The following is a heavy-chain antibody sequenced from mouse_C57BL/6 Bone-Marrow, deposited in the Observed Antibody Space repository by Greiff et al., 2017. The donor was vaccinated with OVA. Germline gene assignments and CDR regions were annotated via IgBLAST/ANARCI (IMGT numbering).Heavy chain of an antibody. J-gene: IGHJ4*01. V-gene: IGHV3-1*01. CDR1: GYSITSGYD. Sequence: EVQLVESGPGLVKPSQSLSLTCTVTGYSITSGYDWHLIRHFPGNKLEWMGYIRYSGSTNYNPSFQSRISITHDTSKNHFFMNLTSVTTEDTATYYWERVDHYYAVDYWGQGTTVTVSS. CDR2: IRYSGST. CDR3: ERVDHYYAVDY.